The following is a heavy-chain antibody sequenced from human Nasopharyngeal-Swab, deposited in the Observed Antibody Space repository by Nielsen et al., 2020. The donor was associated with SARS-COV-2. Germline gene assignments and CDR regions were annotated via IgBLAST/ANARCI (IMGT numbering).Heavy chain of an antibody. V-gene: IGHV1-18*01. D-gene: IGHD6-13*01. Sequence: ASVKVSCKASGYTFTGYGMSWVRQAPGRGFEWMGWIRMYNGKTHYAQKFQGRVTMSTDTSTNTAHMELKSLTSDDTAVYFCARDRSLLPAANDALDVWGQGTTVTISS. CDR2: IRMYNGKT. CDR1: GYTFTGYG. CDR3: ARDRSLLPAANDALDV. J-gene: IGHJ3*01.